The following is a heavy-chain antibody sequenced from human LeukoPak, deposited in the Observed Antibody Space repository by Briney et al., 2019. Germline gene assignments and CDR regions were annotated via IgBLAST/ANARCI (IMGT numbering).Heavy chain of an antibody. J-gene: IGHJ4*02. CDR3: AILSWDGRGSFY. CDR1: GFTLSTYS. V-gene: IGHV3-23*01. CDR2: IRSGGGNT. Sequence: PGGSLRLSCAASGFTLSTYSMSWVRQAPGKGLEWVSAIRSGGGNTYYADSVRGRFTISRDNSRGTLSLQMNSLRAEDTAVYFCAILSWDGRGSFYWGQGTLVTVSS. D-gene: IGHD2/OR15-2a*01.